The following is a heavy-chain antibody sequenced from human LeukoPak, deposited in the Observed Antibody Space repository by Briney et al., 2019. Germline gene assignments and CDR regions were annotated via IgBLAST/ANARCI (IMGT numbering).Heavy chain of an antibody. CDR3: ARDSYPLSSSWYKDY. Sequence: ASVKVSCKASGYTFTGYYMHWVRQAPGQGLEWMGWINPNSGGTNYAQKFRGRVTMTRDTSISTAYMELSRLRSDDTAVYYCARDSYPLSSSWYKDYWGQGTLVTVSS. V-gene: IGHV1-2*02. D-gene: IGHD6-13*01. J-gene: IGHJ4*02. CDR2: INPNSGGT. CDR1: GYTFTGYY.